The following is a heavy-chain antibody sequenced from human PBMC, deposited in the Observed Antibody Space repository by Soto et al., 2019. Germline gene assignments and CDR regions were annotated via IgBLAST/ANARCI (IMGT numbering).Heavy chain of an antibody. CDR2: VSGSGGTT. Sequence: EVQLLESGGGLVQPGGSLRLSCVASGFTFSTCAMSWVRQAPREGLEWVSVVSGSGGTTYYVDSVKGRFTISRDNAKNTLYLQMNSLRAEDSATYYCARYCSPASCTIRYGMDVWGQGTTVTVSS. CDR3: ARYCSPASCTIRYGMDV. CDR1: GFTFSTCA. J-gene: IGHJ6*02. V-gene: IGHV3-23*02. D-gene: IGHD2-15*01.